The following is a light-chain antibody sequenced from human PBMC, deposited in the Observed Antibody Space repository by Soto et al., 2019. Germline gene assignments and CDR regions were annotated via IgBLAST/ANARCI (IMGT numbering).Light chain of an antibody. J-gene: IGLJ2*01. V-gene: IGLV2-14*01. CDR1: SSDVGGYNY. CDR3: SSYTSSSTHVV. Sequence: QAASVSGSPGQSITISCTGTSSDVGGYNYVSWYQQHPGKAPRLMIYDVSNRPSGISNRFSASKSGTTASLTISGLQAEDEADYYCSSYTSSSTHVVFGGGTQLTVL. CDR2: DVS.